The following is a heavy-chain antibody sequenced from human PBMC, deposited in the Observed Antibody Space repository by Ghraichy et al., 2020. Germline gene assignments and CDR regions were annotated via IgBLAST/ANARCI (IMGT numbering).Heavy chain of an antibody. CDR1: GFTFSNYA. CDR2: ISGSGGST. Sequence: GGSLRLSCATSGFTFSNYAMSWVRQAPGKGLEWVSGISGSGGSTYYADSVKGRFTISRDNSKNTLHLQSNSLRVEDTAVYYCAAPLRYCSSTSCYGYWGQGTLVTVSS. D-gene: IGHD2-2*01. V-gene: IGHV3-23*01. CDR3: AAPLRYCSSTSCYGY. J-gene: IGHJ4*02.